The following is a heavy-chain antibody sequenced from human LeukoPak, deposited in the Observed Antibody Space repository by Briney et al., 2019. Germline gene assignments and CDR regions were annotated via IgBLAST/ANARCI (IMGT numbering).Heavy chain of an antibody. D-gene: IGHD2-2*01. J-gene: IGHJ6*02. V-gene: IGHV4-39*01. CDR3: ASQDIVVVGYYYGMDV. Sequence: SETLSLTCTVSGGSISSSSYFWGWIRQPPGKGLDWIGSIYYSGSTYYNPSLKSRVTISVDTSKNQFSLKLSSVTAADTAVYYCASQDIVVVGYYYGMDVWGQGTTVTVSS. CDR2: IYYSGST. CDR1: GGSISSSSYF.